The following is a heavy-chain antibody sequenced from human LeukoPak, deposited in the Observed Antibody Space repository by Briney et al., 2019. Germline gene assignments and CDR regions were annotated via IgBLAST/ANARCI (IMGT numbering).Heavy chain of an antibody. CDR3: ATLRLRDTNAFDI. V-gene: IGHV5-51*01. D-gene: IGHD4-17*01. CDR1: GYSFIRYW. J-gene: IGHJ3*02. Sequence: GESLKISCKGSGYSFIRYWIGWVRQMPGKGLEWMGIIYPGDSDTRYSPSFQGQVTISADKSISTAYLQWSSLKASDTAMYYCATLRLRDTNAFDIWGQGTMVTVSS. CDR2: IYPGDSDT.